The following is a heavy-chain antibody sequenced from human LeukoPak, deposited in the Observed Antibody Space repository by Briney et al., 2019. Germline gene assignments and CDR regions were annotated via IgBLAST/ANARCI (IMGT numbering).Heavy chain of an antibody. V-gene: IGHV3-21*01. CDR2: ISSSSSYI. J-gene: IGHJ4*02. Sequence: PGGSLRLSCAASGFTFSSYSMNWVRQAPGKGLEWVSSISSSSSYIYYADSVKGRFTISRDNAKNSLYLQMNSLRAEDTAVYYCAREWGSGYSGYEDYWGQGTLVTVSS. D-gene: IGHD5-12*01. CDR1: GFTFSSYS. CDR3: AREWGSGYSGYEDY.